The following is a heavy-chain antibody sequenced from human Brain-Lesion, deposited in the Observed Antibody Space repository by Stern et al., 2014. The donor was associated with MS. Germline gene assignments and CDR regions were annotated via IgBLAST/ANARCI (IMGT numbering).Heavy chain of an antibody. Sequence: EVQLVESGGVVVQPGGSLRLSCAASGFTFGDCAMHWVRQAPGKGLEWVSLKTWDGGSTSYTDSVKGRFSISRDNRKSFLNLQMNSLRSEDTALYYCAGGLGFWGRGTLVTVSS. CDR1: GFTFGDCA. V-gene: IGHV3-43D*03. D-gene: IGHD2-21*01. CDR3: AGGLGF. CDR2: KTWDGGST. J-gene: IGHJ4*02.